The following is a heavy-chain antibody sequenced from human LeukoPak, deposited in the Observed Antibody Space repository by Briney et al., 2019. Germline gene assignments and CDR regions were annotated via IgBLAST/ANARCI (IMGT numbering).Heavy chain of an antibody. CDR2: ISSGGTYE. D-gene: IGHD3-10*01. CDR3: ARDSTYYYDSGSSGPHYFDN. CDR1: GFTFSNYA. Sequence: GGSLRLSCAASGFTFSNYAMHWVRQAPGKGLEWVSLISSGGTYEYYADSVKGRFTISRDNSKNTLYLQLNSLRAEDTAVYYCARDSTYYYDSGSSGPHYFDNWGQGTLATVSS. V-gene: IGHV3-30*01. J-gene: IGHJ4*02.